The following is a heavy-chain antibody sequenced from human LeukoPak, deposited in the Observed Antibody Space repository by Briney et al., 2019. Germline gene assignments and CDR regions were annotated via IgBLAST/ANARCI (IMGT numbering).Heavy chain of an antibody. CDR3: AKEYLEWLFIYYGMDV. J-gene: IGHJ6*02. Sequence: PGGSLRLSCAASGFTFSSYGMHWVRQAPGKGLEWVAVTSYDGSNKYYADSVKGRFTISRDNSKNTLYLQMNSLRAEDTAVYYCAKEYLEWLFIYYGMDVWGQGTTVTVSS. CDR2: TSYDGSNK. V-gene: IGHV3-30*18. D-gene: IGHD3-3*01. CDR1: GFTFSSYG.